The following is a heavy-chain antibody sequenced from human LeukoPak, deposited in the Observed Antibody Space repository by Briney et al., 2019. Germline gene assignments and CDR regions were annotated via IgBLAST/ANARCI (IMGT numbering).Heavy chain of an antibody. Sequence: SETLSLTCTVSGGSISSYYWSWIRQPPEKGLEWIGYIYYSGSTNYNPSLKSRVTISVDTSKNQFSLKLSSVTAADTAVYYCARGTYYDILTGYYLFDYWGQGTLVTVSS. V-gene: IGHV4-59*08. CDR2: IYYSGST. CDR1: GGSISSYY. J-gene: IGHJ4*02. D-gene: IGHD3-9*01. CDR3: ARGTYYDILTGYYLFDY.